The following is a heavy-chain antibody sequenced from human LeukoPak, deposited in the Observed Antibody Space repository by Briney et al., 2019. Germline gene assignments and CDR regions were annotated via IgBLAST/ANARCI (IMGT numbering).Heavy chain of an antibody. CDR1: GFTFSSYA. D-gene: IGHD4-4*01. J-gene: IGHJ5*02. CDR3: AKSLETTVTTRYNWFDP. V-gene: IGHV3-23*01. CDR2: ISGSGGST. Sequence: PGGSLRLSCAASGFTFSSYAMSWVRQAPGKGLEWVSAISGSGGSTYYADSVKGRFTISRDNSKNTLYLQMNSLRAEDTAVYYCAKSLETTVTTRYNWFDPWGQGTLVTVSS.